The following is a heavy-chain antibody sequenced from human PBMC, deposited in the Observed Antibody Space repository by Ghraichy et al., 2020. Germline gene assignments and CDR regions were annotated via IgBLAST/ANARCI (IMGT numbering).Heavy chain of an antibody. Sequence: GGSLRLSCEASGFTFRSCWMSWVRQAPGKGLEWVANIKEDGGEKYYVDSVKGRFTISRDNAKNSLYLQMNSLRAEDTAVYYCARDKNQLWLAGFTYWGQGALVTVSS. CDR2: IKEDGGEK. D-gene: IGHD3-22*01. V-gene: IGHV3-7*03. CDR1: GFTFRSCW. CDR3: ARDKNQLWLAGFTY. J-gene: IGHJ4*02.